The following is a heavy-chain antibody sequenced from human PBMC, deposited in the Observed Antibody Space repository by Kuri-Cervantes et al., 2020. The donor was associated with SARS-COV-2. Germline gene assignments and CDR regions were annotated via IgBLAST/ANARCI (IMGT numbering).Heavy chain of an antibody. D-gene: IGHD5-18*01. J-gene: IGHJ4*02. Sequence: SETLSLTCTVPGGSISSYYWSWIRQPPGKGLKLIGYIYYSGSTNYNPSLKSRVTISVDTSKNQFSLKLSSVTAADTAVYYCARHRRGYSYGYLDYWGQGTLVTVSS. CDR2: IYYSGST. V-gene: IGHV4-59*08. CDR3: ARHRRGYSYGYLDY. CDR1: GGSISSYY.